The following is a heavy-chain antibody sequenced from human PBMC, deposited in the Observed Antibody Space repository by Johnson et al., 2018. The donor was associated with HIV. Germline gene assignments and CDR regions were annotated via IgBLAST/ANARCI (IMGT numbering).Heavy chain of an antibody. V-gene: IGHV3-20*04. J-gene: IGHJ3*02. CDR2: INWNGDSK. CDR1: GFIFGDYG. CDR3: AGIRSSDKDI. Sequence: VQLVESGGGVVRPGGSLRLCCAASGFIFGDYGMSWVRQAPGKGLDWVSGINWNGDSKGYADSVRGRITISRDNAKSTLYLQMNSLRAEDTAVYYCAGIRSSDKDIWGQGTMVTVSS. D-gene: IGHD2-21*01.